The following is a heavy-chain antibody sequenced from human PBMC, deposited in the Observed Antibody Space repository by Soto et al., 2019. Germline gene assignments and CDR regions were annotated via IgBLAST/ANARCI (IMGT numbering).Heavy chain of an antibody. Sequence: GGSLRLSCAASVFTFRNYGMHWVRQAPGKGLEWVAVISHDGSDKYYADSMKGRFIISRDNSENTLFLNMNSLKPEDTAVYYCAKENQHLVHDYWGQGTLVTVSS. CDR2: ISHDGSDK. J-gene: IGHJ4*02. V-gene: IGHV3-30*18. CDR3: AKENQHLVHDY. D-gene: IGHD6-13*01. CDR1: VFTFRNYG.